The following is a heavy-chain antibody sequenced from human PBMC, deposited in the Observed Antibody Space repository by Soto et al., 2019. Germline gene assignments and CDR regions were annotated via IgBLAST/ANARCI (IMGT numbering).Heavy chain of an antibody. CDR1: GFTFSSYE. Sequence: LRLSCAASGFTFSSYEMNWVRQAPGKGLEWVSYISSSGSTIYYADSVKGRFTISRDNAKNSLYLQMNSLRAEDTAVYYCARDLAWYYDSSGYYDYWGQGTLVTVSS. J-gene: IGHJ4*02. V-gene: IGHV3-48*03. D-gene: IGHD3-22*01. CDR2: ISSSGSTI. CDR3: ARDLAWYYDSSGYYDY.